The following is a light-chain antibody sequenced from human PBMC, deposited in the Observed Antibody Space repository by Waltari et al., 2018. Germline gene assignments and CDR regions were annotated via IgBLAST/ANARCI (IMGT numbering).Light chain of an antibody. V-gene: IGLV1-36*01. Sequence: QSVLTQPPSVSEAPRQRVTISCSGSSSNIGNNAVNWYQQLPGKAPKLLIYYDDLRPSGVSDRFSGSKSGTSASLAISGLQSEDEADYYWAAWDDSLNGHVFGTGTKVTVL. J-gene: IGLJ1*01. CDR3: AAWDDSLNGHV. CDR2: YDD. CDR1: SSNIGNNA.